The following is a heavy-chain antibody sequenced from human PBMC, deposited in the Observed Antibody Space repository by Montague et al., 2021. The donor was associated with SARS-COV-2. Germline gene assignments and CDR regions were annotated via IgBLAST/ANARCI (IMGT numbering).Heavy chain of an antibody. CDR1: DASITTYY. CDR2: IHTSGNT. CDR3: AREATSWFGELMGVWFDP. Sequence: SETLSLTCTVSDASITTYYWSWIRQSAGKGLEWIGRIHTSGNTNYNPTLRSRVTMSVDTSKNQFSLKLNSVTAADTAVYYCAREATSWFGELMGVWFDPWGQGTLVTVSS. J-gene: IGHJ5*02. V-gene: IGHV4-4*07. D-gene: IGHD3-10*01.